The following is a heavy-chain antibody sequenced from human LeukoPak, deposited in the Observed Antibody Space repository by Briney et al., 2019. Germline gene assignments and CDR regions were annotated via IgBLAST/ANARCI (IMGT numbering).Heavy chain of an antibody. J-gene: IGHJ5*02. CDR3: ARGGHDILTGYYRNWFDP. Sequence: GASVKVSCKASGYTFTSYGISWVRQAPGQGLEWMGWISAYNGNTNYAQKLQGRVTMTTDTSTSTAYMELSSLRSEDTAVYYCARGGHDILTGYYRNWFDPWGQGTLVTVSS. CDR2: ISAYNGNT. V-gene: IGHV1-18*01. CDR1: GYTFTSYG. D-gene: IGHD3-9*01.